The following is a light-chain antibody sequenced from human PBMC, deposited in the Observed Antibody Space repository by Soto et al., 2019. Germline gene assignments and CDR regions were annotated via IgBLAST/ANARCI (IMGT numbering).Light chain of an antibody. Sequence: DIQMTQSPSSLSASVGDRVTITCRASQSISSYLNWYQQKPGKAPKXLIYAASSLQSGVPSRFSGSGSGTDVTITIRSLQPEDGATYDGQQANSFPITFGQGTRLEIK. J-gene: IGKJ5*01. CDR2: AAS. CDR1: QSISSY. V-gene: IGKV1-39*01. CDR3: QQANSFPIT.